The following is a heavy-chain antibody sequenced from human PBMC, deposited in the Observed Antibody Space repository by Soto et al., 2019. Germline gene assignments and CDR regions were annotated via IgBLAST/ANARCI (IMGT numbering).Heavy chain of an antibody. Sequence: LRLSCAASGLSFSGYGMHWFRQAPDKGLECVAVISYDGSNKNYVDSLKGRFTISRDNARNSLYLQMDSLRAEDTAVYFCARGDTPMITGLDSFDIWGQGTMVTVSS. V-gene: IGHV3-30*03. D-gene: IGHD5-18*01. CDR2: ISYDGSNK. CDR1: GLSFSGYG. CDR3: ARGDTPMITGLDSFDI. J-gene: IGHJ3*02.